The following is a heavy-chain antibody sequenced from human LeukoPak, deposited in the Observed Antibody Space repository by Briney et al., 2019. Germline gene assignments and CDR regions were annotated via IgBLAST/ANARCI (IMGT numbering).Heavy chain of an antibody. V-gene: IGHV1-18*01. CDR1: GYTFTSYV. J-gene: IGHJ6*03. Sequence: ASVKVSCKASGYTFTSYVISWVRQAPGQGLEWMGWISAYNGNTNYAQKLQGRVTMTTDTSTSTAYMELRSLRSDDTAVYYCARSYGDYVVFHYYYYMDVWGKGTTVTVSS. CDR2: ISAYNGNT. D-gene: IGHD4-17*01. CDR3: ARSYGDYVVFHYYYYMDV.